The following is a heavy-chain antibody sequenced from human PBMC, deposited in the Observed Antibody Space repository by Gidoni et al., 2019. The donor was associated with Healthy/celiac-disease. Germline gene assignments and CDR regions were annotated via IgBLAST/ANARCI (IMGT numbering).Heavy chain of an antibody. Sequence: EVQRVWSGGGLVHPGGSLRLYCGAAVCTFSSYWMSWVRQAPGKGLDGCANRKQYGSEKYNVYSVKARCNISRENDNNSLYLQMNSLRAEDTAVYYCTREDYGDYAIDYWGQGTLVTVSS. CDR2: RKQYGSEK. V-gene: IGHV3-7*03. J-gene: IGHJ4*02. D-gene: IGHD4-17*01. CDR1: VCTFSSYW. CDR3: TREDYGDYAIDY.